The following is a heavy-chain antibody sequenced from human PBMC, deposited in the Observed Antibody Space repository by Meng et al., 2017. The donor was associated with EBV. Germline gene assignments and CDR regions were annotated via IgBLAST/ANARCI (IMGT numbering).Heavy chain of an antibody. D-gene: IGHD4-23*01. CDR2: INHSGST. Sequence: QVPLQQWGAGLLKPSETLSLTCAVYGGSFSGYYWSWIRQPPGKGLEWIGEINHSGSTNYNPSLKSRVTISVDTSKNQFSLKLSSVTAADTAVYYCAGSYGGVLNYWGQGTLVTVSS. J-gene: IGHJ4*02. V-gene: IGHV4-34*01. CDR3: AGSYGGVLNY. CDR1: GGSFSGYY.